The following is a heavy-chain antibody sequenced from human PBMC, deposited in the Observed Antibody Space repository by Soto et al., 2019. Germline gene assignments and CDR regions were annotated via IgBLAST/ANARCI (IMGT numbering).Heavy chain of an antibody. D-gene: IGHD2-15*01. CDR3: ARVGCSGGSCYSSWFDP. J-gene: IGHJ5*02. CDR1: GYTFTSYA. CDR2: INAGNGNT. Sequence: ASVKVSCKASGYTFTSYAMHWVRQAPGQRLEWMGWINAGNGNTKYSQKFQGRVTTTRDTSASTAYMELSSLRSEDTAVYYCARVGCSGGSCYSSWFDPWGQGTLVTVSS. V-gene: IGHV1-3*01.